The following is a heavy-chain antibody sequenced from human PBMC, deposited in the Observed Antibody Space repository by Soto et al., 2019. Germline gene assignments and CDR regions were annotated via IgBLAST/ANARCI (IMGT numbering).Heavy chain of an antibody. CDR2: IKQDGSET. J-gene: IGHJ4*02. D-gene: IGHD3-10*01. V-gene: IGHV3-7*01. CDR3: ARSYGTGFLSGY. CDR1: GFTFTNFR. Sequence: EVHLVESGGGLVRPGESLRLSCAASGFTFTNFRMSWLRQAPGKGLEWVANIKQDGSETRYVDSVKGRFTISRDNAKNSLFLQTNSLRAEGTAIYYCARSYGTGFLSGYWGQGTLVTVST.